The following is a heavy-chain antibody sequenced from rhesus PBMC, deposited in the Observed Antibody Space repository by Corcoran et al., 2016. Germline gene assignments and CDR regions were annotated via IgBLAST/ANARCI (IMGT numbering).Heavy chain of an antibody. V-gene: IGHV3S42*01. J-gene: IGHJ4*01. D-gene: IGHD4-35*01. CDR2: INSGGGRT. CDR1: GFTFSSYW. Sequence: EVQLVESGGGLAKPGGSLRLSCAASGFTFSSYWMNWVRQTPGKGLEWISAINSGGGRTYYADSVKGRFTISRDNAKNTLSLQMHSLRAEDTAVYYCAKEPTVTTSGYWGQGVLVTVSS. CDR3: AKEPTVTTSGY.